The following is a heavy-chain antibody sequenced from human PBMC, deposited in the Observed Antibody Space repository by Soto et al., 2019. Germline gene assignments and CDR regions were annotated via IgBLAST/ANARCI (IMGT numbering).Heavy chain of an antibody. CDR3: AKDVAYDFWSGYPKD. V-gene: IGHV3-9*01. Sequence: PGGSLRLSCAASGFTFDDYAMHWVRQAPGKGLEWVSGISWNSGSIGYADSVKGRFTISRDNAKNSLYLQMNSLRAEDTALYYCAKDVAYDFWSGYPKDWGQGTQVTVSS. CDR2: ISWNSGSI. D-gene: IGHD3-3*01. J-gene: IGHJ4*02. CDR1: GFTFDDYA.